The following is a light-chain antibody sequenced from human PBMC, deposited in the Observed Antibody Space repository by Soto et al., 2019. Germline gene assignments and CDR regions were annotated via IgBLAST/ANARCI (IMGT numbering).Light chain of an antibody. CDR3: QKRSNWPPIT. Sequence: EIVLTQSPATLSLSPGERATLSCRASQSVSSYLAWYQQKPGQAPRLLIYDASNRATGIPARFSGSGSGTDFTLTISSLEPEDFALYYCQKRSNWPPITFGQGTRLEIK. CDR1: QSVSSY. CDR2: DAS. J-gene: IGKJ5*01. V-gene: IGKV3-11*01.